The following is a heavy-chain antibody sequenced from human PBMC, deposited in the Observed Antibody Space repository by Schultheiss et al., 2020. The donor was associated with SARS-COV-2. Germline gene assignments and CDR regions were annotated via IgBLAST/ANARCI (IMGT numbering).Heavy chain of an antibody. D-gene: IGHD2/OR15-2a*01. J-gene: IGHJ6*02. Sequence: SETLSLTCAVSGYSISSGYYWSWIRQPPGKGLEWIGEINHSGSTNYNPSLKSRVTISADTSKNQFSLKLRSVTAADTAVYYCARGLRGNSFYYDMDVWGQGTTVTVSS. CDR2: INHSGST. CDR1: GYSISSGYY. V-gene: IGHV4-34*01. CDR3: ARGLRGNSFYYDMDV.